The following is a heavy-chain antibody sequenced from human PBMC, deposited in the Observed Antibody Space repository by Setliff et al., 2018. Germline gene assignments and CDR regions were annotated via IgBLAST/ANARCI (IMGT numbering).Heavy chain of an antibody. CDR1: GFTFGSNW. D-gene: IGHD3-22*01. J-gene: IGHJ6*03. V-gene: IGHV3-74*01. CDR3: ATNPPKGPSGGYYYDDPYYYYMDV. Sequence: GGSLRLSCAASGFTFGSNWMNWVRQAPGKGLVWVSRIYSDGSMTDYADSVKGRFTISRDNARNILYLQMNSLKIEDTAVYFCATNPPKGPSGGYYYDDPYYYYMDVWGKGTTVTVSS. CDR2: IYSDGSMT.